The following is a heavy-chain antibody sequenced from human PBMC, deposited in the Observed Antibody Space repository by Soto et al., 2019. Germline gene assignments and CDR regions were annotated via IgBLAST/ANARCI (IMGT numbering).Heavy chain of an antibody. Sequence: PGESLKISCKGSGYRFTNYWIGWVLQMPGKGLEWMGIIYPGDSDTRYSPSFQGQVTISADKSINTAYLQWSSLKASDTAMYYCASYYPFSSFDYWGQGTLVTVS. D-gene: IGHD3-22*01. V-gene: IGHV5-51*01. CDR1: GYRFTNYW. CDR2: IYPGDSDT. CDR3: ASYYPFSSFDY. J-gene: IGHJ4*02.